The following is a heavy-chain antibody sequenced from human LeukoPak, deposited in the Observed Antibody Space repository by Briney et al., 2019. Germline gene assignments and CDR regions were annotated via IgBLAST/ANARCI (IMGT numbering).Heavy chain of an antibody. CDR1: GFTFSSYS. CDR3: ARSVYNYGPGADY. V-gene: IGHV3-74*01. D-gene: IGHD5-12*01. Sequence: GGSLRLSCAASGFTFSSYSMNWVRQAPGKGLVWVSRIRSDGSDTRYAESVKGRFTISRDNARNTLYLQMNSLRAEDTAVYYCARSVYNYGPGADYWGQGTLVTVSS. CDR2: IRSDGSDT. J-gene: IGHJ4*02.